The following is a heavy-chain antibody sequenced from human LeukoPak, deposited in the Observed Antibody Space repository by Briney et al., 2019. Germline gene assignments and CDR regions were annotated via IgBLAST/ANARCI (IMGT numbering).Heavy chain of an antibody. CDR2: ISGSGGST. Sequence: GGSLRLSCAASGFTFSSYAMSWVRQAPGKGLEWVSAISGSGGSTYYADSVKGRFTISRDNAKNSLYLQMNSPRADDTAVYYCARFAAGGSYYYYMDVWGKGTTVTVSS. D-gene: IGHD3-10*01. CDR3: ARFAAGGSYYYYMDV. J-gene: IGHJ6*03. CDR1: GFTFSSYA. V-gene: IGHV3-23*01.